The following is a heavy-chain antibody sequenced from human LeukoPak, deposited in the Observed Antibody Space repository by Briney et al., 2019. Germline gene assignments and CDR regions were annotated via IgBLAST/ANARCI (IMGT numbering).Heavy chain of an antibody. D-gene: IGHD6-13*01. V-gene: IGHV3-7*01. CDR1: GFTFSSYW. CDR2: IKQDGSEK. J-gene: IGHJ4*02. CDR3: ARERRKQQLVLYYFDY. Sequence: GGSLRLSCAASGFTFSSYWMSWVRQAPGKGLEWVANIKQDGSEKYYVDSVKGRFTISRDNAKNSLYLQMSSLRAEDTAVYYCARERRKQQLVLYYFDYWGQGTLVTVSS.